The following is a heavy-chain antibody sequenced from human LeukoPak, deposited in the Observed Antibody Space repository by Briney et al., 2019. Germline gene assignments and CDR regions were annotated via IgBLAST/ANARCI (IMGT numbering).Heavy chain of an antibody. J-gene: IGHJ4*02. CDR2: IIPILGIA. Sequence: SVKVSCKASGGTFSSYTISWVRQAPGQGLEWMGRIIPILGIANYAQKFQGRVTITADKSTSTAYMELSSLRSEDTAVYYCARVPSGDFWSGSLDYWGQGTLVTVSS. D-gene: IGHD3-3*01. V-gene: IGHV1-69*02. CDR3: ARVPSGDFWSGSLDY. CDR1: GGTFSSYT.